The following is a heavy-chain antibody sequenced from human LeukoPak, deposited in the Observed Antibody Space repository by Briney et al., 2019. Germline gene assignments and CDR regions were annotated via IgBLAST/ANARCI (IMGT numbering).Heavy chain of an antibody. D-gene: IGHD3-22*01. CDR2: ISRSGDLT. Sequence: PGGSLRLSCAASGLTFSTYAMRWARRAPGKGLEWVSAISRSGDLTTYIDSVKGRFTISRDNSKNRLYLQMSGLRAEDTALYYCAKDRPNSYHDSGSYYKRDGDYWGRGTLVTVSS. CDR1: GLTFSTYA. CDR3: AKDRPNSYHDSGSYYKRDGDY. V-gene: IGHV3-23*01. J-gene: IGHJ4*02.